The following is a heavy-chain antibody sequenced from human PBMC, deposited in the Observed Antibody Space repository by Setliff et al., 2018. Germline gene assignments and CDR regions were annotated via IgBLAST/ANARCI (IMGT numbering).Heavy chain of an antibody. V-gene: IGHV3-7*03. Sequence: GGSLRLSCAASGFTFSSYWMSWVRQAPGKGLEWVANIKQDGSETYYVDSVKGRFTISRDNAKNSLYLQMNSLRAEDTATYYCARSVGSGNYYRGSQFYFYYMDVWGKGTTVTVSS. CDR2: IKQDGSET. D-gene: IGHD3-10*01. CDR1: GFTFSSYW. J-gene: IGHJ6*03. CDR3: ARSVGSGNYYRGSQFYFYYMDV.